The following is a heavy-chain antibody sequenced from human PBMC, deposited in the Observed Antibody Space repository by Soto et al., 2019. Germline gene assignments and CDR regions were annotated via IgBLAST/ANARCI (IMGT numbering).Heavy chain of an antibody. Sequence: PSETLSLTCAVYGGSFSGYYWSWIRQPPGKGLGWIGEISHIGSTTYNPSLKSRVTISVDTSKNQFSLKLSSVTAADTAVYYCARGATTVEHYYYYGLDVWGQGTTVTVSS. D-gene: IGHD4-17*01. V-gene: IGHV4-34*01. CDR1: GGSFSGYY. J-gene: IGHJ6*02. CDR2: ISHIGST. CDR3: ARGATTVEHYYYYGLDV.